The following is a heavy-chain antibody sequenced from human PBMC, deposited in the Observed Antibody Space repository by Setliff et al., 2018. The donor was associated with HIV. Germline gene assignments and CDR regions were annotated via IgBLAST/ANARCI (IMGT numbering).Heavy chain of an antibody. J-gene: IGHJ4*02. CDR3: ARDLSTHWSGYSLGF. CDR1: GGTISNFA. CDR2: IMPVLGIT. D-gene: IGHD3-3*01. Sequence: SVKVSCKTSGGTISNFAVSWVRQAPGQGLEWMGGIMPVLGITERSPKFRHRLTITADESTNTVHMELSSLTSEDTAVYYCARDLSTHWSGYSLGFWGPGTLVTVSS. V-gene: IGHV1-69*10.